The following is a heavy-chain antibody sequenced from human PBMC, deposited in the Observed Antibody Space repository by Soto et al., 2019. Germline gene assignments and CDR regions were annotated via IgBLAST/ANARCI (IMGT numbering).Heavy chain of an antibody. D-gene: IGHD1-26*01. V-gene: IGHV3-73*01. Sequence: PGGSLRLSCAASGFTFSGSSMHWVRQASGKGLEWVGRIRGKTATYTTTYAPPVRSRFTIPRDDSKNTAYLQMSSLKAEDTAVYFCTKRIGAYAMDVWGQGTTVTVSS. CDR1: GFTFSGSS. CDR3: TKRIGAYAMDV. CDR2: IRGKTATYTT. J-gene: IGHJ6*02.